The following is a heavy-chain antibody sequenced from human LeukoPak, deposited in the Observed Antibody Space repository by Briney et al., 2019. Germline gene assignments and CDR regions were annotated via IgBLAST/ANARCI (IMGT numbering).Heavy chain of an antibody. CDR2: ISSSSSYT. V-gene: IGHV3-21*01. J-gene: IGHJ4*02. CDR1: GFTFSSYS. D-gene: IGHD6-19*01. Sequence: GGSLRLSCAASGFTFSSYSMSWVRQAPGKGLEWVSSISSSSSYTYYADSVKGRFTISRDNAKNSLYLQMNSLRAEDTAVYYCAREQYSSGWYRFDYWGQGTLVTVSS. CDR3: AREQYSSGWYRFDY.